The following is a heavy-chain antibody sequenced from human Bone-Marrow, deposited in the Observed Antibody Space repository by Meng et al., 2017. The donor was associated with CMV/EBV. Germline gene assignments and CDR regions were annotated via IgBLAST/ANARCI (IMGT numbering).Heavy chain of an antibody. D-gene: IGHD1-26*01. CDR1: GFTLSSYT. V-gene: IGHV3-21*06. Sequence: GESLKISCAASGFTLSSYTMNWVHQAPGKGLEWVSSISYSSSYIYYADSMKGRLTISRDNANNSLYLHMNSLRAEDTAVYYCARGGWELKPFDYWGQGTLVTVSS. J-gene: IGHJ4*02. CDR2: ISYSSSYI. CDR3: ARGGWELKPFDY.